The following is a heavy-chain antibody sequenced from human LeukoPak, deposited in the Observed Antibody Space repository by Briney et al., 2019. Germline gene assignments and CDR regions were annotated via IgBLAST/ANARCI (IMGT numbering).Heavy chain of an antibody. CDR1: GYTFTNYY. CDR2: INPNSDYT. CDR3: AVAPGDY. D-gene: IGHD2-21*01. Sequence: GASVTVSCKASGYTFTNYYVHWVRQAPGQGLEWMGWINPNSDYTFYAQKFQGRVTLTRDTSISTVYMELTTLTSDDTALYYCAVAPGDYWGQGTLVSVSA. J-gene: IGHJ4*02. V-gene: IGHV1-2*02.